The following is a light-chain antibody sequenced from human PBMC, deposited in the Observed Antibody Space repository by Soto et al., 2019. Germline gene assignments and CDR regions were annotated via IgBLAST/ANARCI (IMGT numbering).Light chain of an antibody. CDR1: QSVDNK. J-gene: IGKJ2*01. CDR3: QHHNDWVKT. Sequence: EIVMTQSSATLSVSPGESATLSCRASQSVDNKLAWYQQKPGQAPRLLIYYASTRATGVPARFSVSGSGTEFTLTISSLQSEDFAVYYCQHHNDWVKTFGQGTKLEI. V-gene: IGKV3D-15*01. CDR2: YAS.